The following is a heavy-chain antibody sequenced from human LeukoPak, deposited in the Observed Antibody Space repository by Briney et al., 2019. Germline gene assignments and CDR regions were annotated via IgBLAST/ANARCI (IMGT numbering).Heavy chain of an antibody. J-gene: IGHJ4*02. Sequence: PSETLSLTCTVSGVSISSYYWSWIRQPPGKGLEWIGYIYYSGSTNYNPSLKSRVTISVDTSKNQFSLKLSSVTAADTAVYYCARMRFGELYLYYWGQGTLVTVSS. CDR1: GVSISSYY. V-gene: IGHV4-59*01. CDR2: IYYSGST. CDR3: ARMRFGELYLYY. D-gene: IGHD3-10*01.